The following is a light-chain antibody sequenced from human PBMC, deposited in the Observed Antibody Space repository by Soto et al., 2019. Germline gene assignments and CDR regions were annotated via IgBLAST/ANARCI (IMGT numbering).Light chain of an antibody. CDR1: SSNIGGRT. Sequence: QSALTQPPSASGTPGQRVTISCSGSSSNIGGRTVNWYQQLPGTAPKLLIYNNNQRPSGVPDRFSGSKSGTSASLAITGLQSEDEADYYCAAWDDSMTAHVFGAGTKATVL. J-gene: IGLJ1*01. V-gene: IGLV1-44*01. CDR3: AAWDDSMTAHV. CDR2: NNN.